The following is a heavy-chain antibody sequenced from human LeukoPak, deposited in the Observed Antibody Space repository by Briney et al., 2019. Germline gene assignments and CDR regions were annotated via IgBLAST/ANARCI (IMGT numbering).Heavy chain of an antibody. D-gene: IGHD5-18*01. CDR1: GFSFNNYG. Sequence: GGSLRLSCAASGFSFNNYGMHWVRQAPGKRLGWVALMSYYGNNKYYADSVKGRFTISTDNSKNTLYLQMNSLRPEDTAVYFCAKDMKGYTYGFADFWGQGTQVTVSS. J-gene: IGHJ4*02. CDR2: MSYYGNNK. CDR3: AKDMKGYTYGFADF. V-gene: IGHV3-30*18.